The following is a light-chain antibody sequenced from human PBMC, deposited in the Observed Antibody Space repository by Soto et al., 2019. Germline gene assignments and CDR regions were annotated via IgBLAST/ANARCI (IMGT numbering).Light chain of an antibody. CDR3: LLYYGGAQVL. Sequence: QAVVTQEPSLTVSPGGTVTLTCASSAGAVTSAYYTNWLQQKPGQAPRALIYSTSEKHSWTPARFSGSLLGGKAALTLSPAQPEDEADYSCLLYYGGAQVLFGGGTQLTVL. J-gene: IGLJ2*01. V-gene: IGLV7-43*01. CDR1: AGAVTSAYY. CDR2: STS.